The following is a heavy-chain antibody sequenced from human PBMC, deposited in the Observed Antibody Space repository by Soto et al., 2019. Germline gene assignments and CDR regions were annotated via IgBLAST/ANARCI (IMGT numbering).Heavy chain of an antibody. D-gene: IGHD4-17*01. CDR2: IYYNGNT. CDR1: GGSISDDDYY. J-gene: IGHJ6*02. Sequence: QVQLHESGPGLVKPSQTLSLTCTVSGGSISDDDYYWNWIRQSPGKGLEWIGHIYYNGNTYYNPSLKSRLTMSLDTSENLFSLHLTSVIAADSALYFCARATTVTSSFFFYGLDVWGPGTTVTVSS. V-gene: IGHV4-30-4*01. CDR3: ARATTVTSSFFFYGLDV.